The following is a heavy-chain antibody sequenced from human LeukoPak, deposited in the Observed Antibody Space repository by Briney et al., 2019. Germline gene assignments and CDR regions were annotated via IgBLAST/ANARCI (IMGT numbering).Heavy chain of an antibody. D-gene: IGHD2-15*01. CDR2: ISGSGGST. CDR1: GFTFSSYA. CDR3: AKDHVLGYCSGGSCHNWFDP. V-gene: IGHV3-23*01. J-gene: IGHJ5*02. Sequence: GGSLRLSCAASGFTFSSYAMSWVRQAPGKGLEWVSAISGSGGSTYYADSVKGRFTISRDNPKNTLYLQMNSLRAEDTAAYYCAKDHVLGYCSGGSCHNWFDPWGQGTLVTVSS.